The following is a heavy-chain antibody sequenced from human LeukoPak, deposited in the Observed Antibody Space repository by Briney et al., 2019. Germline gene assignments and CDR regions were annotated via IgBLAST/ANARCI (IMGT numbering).Heavy chain of an antibody. J-gene: IGHJ4*02. CDR2: IYYSGST. Sequence: SETLSLTCTVSGGSLSSSNYYWGWIRRPPGEGLEWIGTIYYSGSTYQNPSLKSRVTISVDTSKTQFSLKLSSVTAADTAVYYCARGRDGHSYGGGIDYWGQRTLVTVSS. CDR3: ARGRDGHSYGGGIDY. V-gene: IGHV4-39*01. D-gene: IGHD5-24*01. CDR1: GGSLSSSNYY.